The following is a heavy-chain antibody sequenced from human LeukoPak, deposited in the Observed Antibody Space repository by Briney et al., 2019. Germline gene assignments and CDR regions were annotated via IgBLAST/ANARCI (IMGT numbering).Heavy chain of an antibody. V-gene: IGHV4-34*01. Sequence: SETLSLTCAVYGGSFSGYYWSWIRQPPGKGLEWIGEINHSGSTNYNPSLKSRVAISVDTSKNQFSLKLSSVTAADTAVYYCARGRGVRGSLDYWGQGTLVTVSS. J-gene: IGHJ4*02. CDR2: INHSGST. CDR1: GGSFSGYY. D-gene: IGHD3-10*01. CDR3: ARGRGVRGSLDY.